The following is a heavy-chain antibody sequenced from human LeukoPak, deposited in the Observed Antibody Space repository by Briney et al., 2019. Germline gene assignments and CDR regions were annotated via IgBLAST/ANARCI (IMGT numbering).Heavy chain of an antibody. CDR2: ITPNSGGT. J-gene: IGHJ4*02. CDR3: AREYTMIVVVSGYFDY. D-gene: IGHD3-22*01. Sequence: ASVKVSCKASGYTFTGYYMHWVRQAPGQGLEWMGWITPNSGGTNYAQKFQGRVTMTRDTSISTAYMELSRLRSDDTAMYYCAREYTMIVVVSGYFDYWGQGTLVTVSS. V-gene: IGHV1-2*02. CDR1: GYTFTGYY.